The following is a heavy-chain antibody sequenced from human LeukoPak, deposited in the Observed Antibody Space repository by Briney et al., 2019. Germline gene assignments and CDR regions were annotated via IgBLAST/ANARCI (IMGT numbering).Heavy chain of an antibody. CDR3: ARDPGYGGNSFDY. J-gene: IGHJ4*02. D-gene: IGHD4-23*01. CDR1: GYTFTSYG. CDR2: ISAHNGNT. Sequence: ASVRVSCKASGYTFTSYGISWVRQAPGQGLEWMGWISAHNGNTNYAQKLQGRVTMTTDTSTSTAYMDLRSLRSEDTAVYYCARDPGYGGNSFDYWGQGTLVTVSS. V-gene: IGHV1-18*01.